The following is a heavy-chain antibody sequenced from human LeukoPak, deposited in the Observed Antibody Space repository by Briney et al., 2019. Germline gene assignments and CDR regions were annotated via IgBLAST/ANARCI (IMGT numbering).Heavy chain of an antibody. CDR1: GFTFSSYA. CDR2: MSGSSRNT. V-gene: IGHV3-23*01. CDR3: AKDPSWEPPGN. D-gene: IGHD1-26*01. J-gene: IGHJ4*02. Sequence: PGWSLRLSCTASGFTFSSYAMAWVRQAPGKGLEGVSAMSGSSRNTNYVDSVKGRFTISRDNSKNTLYLQMNSLRAEDTAVYYCAKDPSWEPPGNWGQGTLVTVSS.